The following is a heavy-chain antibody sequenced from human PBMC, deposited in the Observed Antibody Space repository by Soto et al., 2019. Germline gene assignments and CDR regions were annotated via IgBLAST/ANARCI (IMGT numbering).Heavy chain of an antibody. Sequence: GASVKVSCKASGCTFSSYAISWVRQAPGQGLEWMGGIIPIFGTANYAQKFQGRVTITADESTSTAYMELSSLRSEDTAVYYCARLDTTPYAFDIWGQGTMVTVSS. CDR3: ARLDTTPYAFDI. V-gene: IGHV1-69*13. D-gene: IGHD1-1*01. J-gene: IGHJ3*02. CDR1: GCTFSSYA. CDR2: IIPIFGTA.